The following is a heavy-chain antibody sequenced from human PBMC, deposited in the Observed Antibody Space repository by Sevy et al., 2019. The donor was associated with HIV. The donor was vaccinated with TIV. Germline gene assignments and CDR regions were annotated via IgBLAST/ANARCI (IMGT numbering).Heavy chain of an antibody. J-gene: IGHJ3*01. V-gene: IGHV3-30*02. CDR3: AKVLGFGSGYDYAFDF. Sequence: GGSLRLSCAASGFTFTSYGIHWVRQAQGKGLECVAKISFDEKYKYYAESVKGRFPISRDISKNTVFLEMNSLRPDDTGVYYCAKVLGFGSGYDYAFDFWGQGTMVTVSS. CDR2: ISFDEKYK. D-gene: IGHD5-12*01. CDR1: GFTFTSYG.